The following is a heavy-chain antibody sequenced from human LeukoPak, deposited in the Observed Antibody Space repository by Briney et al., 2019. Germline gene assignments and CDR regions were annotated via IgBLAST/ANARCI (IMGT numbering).Heavy chain of an antibody. V-gene: IGHV4-34*01. CDR3: ARGYSSSWYNFDY. J-gene: IGHJ4*02. Sequence: SETLSLTCAVYGGSFSGYYWSWIRQLPGKGLEWIGEINHSGSTNYNPSLKSRVTISVDTSKNQFSLKLSSVTAADAAVYYCARGYSSSWYNFDYWGQGTLVTVSS. CDR1: GGSFSGYY. CDR2: INHSGST. D-gene: IGHD6-13*01.